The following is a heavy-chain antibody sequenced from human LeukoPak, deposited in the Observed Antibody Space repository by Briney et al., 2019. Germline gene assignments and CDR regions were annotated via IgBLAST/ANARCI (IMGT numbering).Heavy chain of an antibody. D-gene: IGHD1-7*01. Sequence: ASVKVSCKASGYTFTSHYMHWVRQAPGQGLEWMGIINPTGGSTSYAQKFQGRVTMTRDTSTSTVYMELSSLRSEDTAVYYCARDLTGTTFLDYWGQGTLVTVSS. V-gene: IGHV1-46*01. CDR3: ARDLTGTTFLDY. CDR2: INPTGGST. J-gene: IGHJ4*02. CDR1: GYTFTSHY.